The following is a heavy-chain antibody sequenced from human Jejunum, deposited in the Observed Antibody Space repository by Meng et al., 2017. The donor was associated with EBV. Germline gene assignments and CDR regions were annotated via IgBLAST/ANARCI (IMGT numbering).Heavy chain of an antibody. Sequence: QVQVEGSGQGLVKPSETLSLTCAVSGGSVSSGSYYWSWIRQPPGKGLEWIGFVSDYGSTRYNSSLKSRITISADTSKNQFSLKLTSVTPADTAIYYCARDFSSGYFAYWGQGTLVTVSS. V-gene: IGHV4-61*01. CDR2: VSDYGST. CDR3: ARDFSSGYFAY. J-gene: IGHJ4*02. D-gene: IGHD3-22*01. CDR1: GGSVSSGSYY.